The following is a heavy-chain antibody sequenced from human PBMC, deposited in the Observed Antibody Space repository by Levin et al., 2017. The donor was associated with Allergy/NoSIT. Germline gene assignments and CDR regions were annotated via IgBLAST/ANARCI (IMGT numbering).Heavy chain of an antibody. Sequence: GSLRLSCAASGFSFSSYSMDWVRQAPGKGLEWVSTFTSGGDIYYADSLRGRFTISRDNAKSSLHLQLNSLRAEDTAVYYCARDSSGWSRDYWGQGTLVTVSS. J-gene: IGHJ4*02. D-gene: IGHD6-19*01. CDR1: GFSFSSYS. CDR2: FTSGGDI. CDR3: ARDSSGWSRDY. V-gene: IGHV3-21*01.